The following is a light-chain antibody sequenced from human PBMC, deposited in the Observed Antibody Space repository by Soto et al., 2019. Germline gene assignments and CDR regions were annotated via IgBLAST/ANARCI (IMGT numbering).Light chain of an antibody. V-gene: IGLV2-23*02. CDR2: KVS. CDR3: CSYAGSNWGYV. Sequence: QSALTQPASLSGSPGQSITISCTGTSSDIGSYHLVSWYQHQSGKAPKLIIYKVSQWPSGVSDRFSASKSGNTASLTISGLQAEDEAVYSCCSYAGSNWGYVFGTGTKVTVL. J-gene: IGLJ1*01. CDR1: SSDIGSYHL.